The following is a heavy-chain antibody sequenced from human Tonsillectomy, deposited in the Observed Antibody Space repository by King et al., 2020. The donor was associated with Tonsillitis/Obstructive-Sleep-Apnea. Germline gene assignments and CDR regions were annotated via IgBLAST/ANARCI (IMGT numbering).Heavy chain of an antibody. CDR2: IKQDGIEK. D-gene: IGHD3-16*01. Sequence: VQLVESGGGLVQSGGSLRLSCAASGFTFSSYWMSWVRQAPGKGLEWVANIKQDGIEKHYVDSVKGRFNISRDNAKNSLYLQLNSLRAEDTAVYYCAREGGHGRGFDYWGQRTLVTVSS. V-gene: IGHV3-7*01. CDR1: GFTFSSYW. J-gene: IGHJ4*02. CDR3: AREGGHGRGFDY.